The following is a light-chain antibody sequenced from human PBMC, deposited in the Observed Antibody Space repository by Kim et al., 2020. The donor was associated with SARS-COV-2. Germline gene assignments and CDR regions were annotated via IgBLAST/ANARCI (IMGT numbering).Light chain of an antibody. V-gene: IGKV1-39*01. Sequence: DIQMTQSPSSLSASVGDRVTITCRASQSISSYLNWYQQKPGKAPKLLIYAASSLQSGVPSRFSGSGSGTDFTLTISSLQPEDFATYSCQQSYRTPYTFGQGTRLEI. CDR1: QSISSY. CDR3: QQSYRTPYT. J-gene: IGKJ2*01. CDR2: AAS.